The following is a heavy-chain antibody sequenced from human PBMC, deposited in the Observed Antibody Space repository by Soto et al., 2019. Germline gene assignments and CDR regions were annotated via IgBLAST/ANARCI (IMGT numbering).Heavy chain of an antibody. V-gene: IGHV3-15*07. J-gene: IGHJ2*01. CDR2: VKSKNEDEAI. D-gene: IGHD6-13*01. CDR3: ATGDSSWFLSWYFDL. CDR1: GFTFSNAW. Sequence: NPGGSLRLSCAASGFTFSNAWMSWVRQAPGKGLEWVGRVKSKNEDEAIDYAAPVKGRFTISRDDSKNTLYLQMNSLKTEDTAVYYCATGDSSWFLSWYFDLWGRGTLVTVSS.